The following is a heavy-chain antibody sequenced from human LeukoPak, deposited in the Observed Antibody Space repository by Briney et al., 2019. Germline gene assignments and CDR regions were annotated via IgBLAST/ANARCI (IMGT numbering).Heavy chain of an antibody. V-gene: IGHV3-21*06. J-gene: IGHJ4*02. CDR1: GFTFSDYD. D-gene: IGHD3-22*01. CDR2: ISGRSSHM. CDR3: VRASEVRYDSRGNGGLYFRY. Sequence: PGGSLRLSCTASGFTFSDYDMNWVRLAPGKGLEWVSSISGRSSHMYYTDSAKGRFTISRDNVKNSLYLQMNSLRAEDTAVYYCVRASEVRYDSRGNGGLYFRYWGQGTLVTVSS.